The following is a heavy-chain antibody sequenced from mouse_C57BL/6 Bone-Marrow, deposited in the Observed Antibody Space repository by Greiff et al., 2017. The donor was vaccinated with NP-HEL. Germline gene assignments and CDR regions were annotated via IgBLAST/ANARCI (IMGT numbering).Heavy chain of an antibody. CDR1: GYTFTSYT. CDR3: AKYGNYGAWFAY. V-gene: IGHV1-4*01. Sequence: VQLQQSGAELARPGASVKMSCKASGYTFTSYTMHWVKQRPGQGLEWIGYINPSSGYTKYNQKFKDKATLTADKSSSTAYMQLSSLTSEDSAVYYCAKYGNYGAWFAYWGQGTLVTVSA. CDR2: INPSSGYT. J-gene: IGHJ3*01. D-gene: IGHD2-10*02.